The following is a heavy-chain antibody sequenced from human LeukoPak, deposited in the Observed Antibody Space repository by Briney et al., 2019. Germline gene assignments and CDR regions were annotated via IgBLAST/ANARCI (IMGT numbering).Heavy chain of an antibody. V-gene: IGHV3-53*01. CDR3: AGGNTWPGLSY. CDR1: GFTVSGNY. Sequence: QAGGSLRLSCAASGFTVSGNYMSWVRQAPGKGLEWVSVIYTAGSTYNADSVKGRFTISRGKSKNTLYLQMNTLRAEDTAVYFCAGGNTWPGLSYWGQGTLLTVSS. D-gene: IGHD6-25*01. J-gene: IGHJ4*02. CDR2: IYTAGST.